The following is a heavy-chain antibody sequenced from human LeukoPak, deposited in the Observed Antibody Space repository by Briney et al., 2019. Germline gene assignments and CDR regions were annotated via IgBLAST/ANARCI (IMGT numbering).Heavy chain of an antibody. D-gene: IGHD5-12*01. CDR3: ARHVPNIVATIAGRDYYYYMDV. CDR1: GYSFTSYW. CDR2: IYPGDSDT. V-gene: IGHV5-51*01. J-gene: IGHJ6*03. Sequence: GESLQISCKGSGYSFTSYWIGWVRQMPGKGLEWMGIIYPGDSDTRYSPSFQGQVTISADKSISTAYLQWSSLKASDTAMYYCARHVPNIVATIAGRDYYYYMDVWGKGTTVTVSS.